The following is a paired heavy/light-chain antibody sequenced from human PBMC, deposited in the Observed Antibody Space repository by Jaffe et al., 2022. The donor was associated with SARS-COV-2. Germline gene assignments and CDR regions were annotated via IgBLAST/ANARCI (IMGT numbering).Light chain of an antibody. J-gene: IGKJ4*01. Sequence: DVQMTQSPSSVSASVGDRVTITCRASQGISSWLAWYQEKPGKAPKLLISAASSLQSGVPSRFSGSGSGTDFTLAISSLQPEDFATYFCQQANSFPLTFGGGTKVEMK. V-gene: IGKV1-12*01. CDR1: QGISSW. CDR2: AAS. CDR3: QQANSFPLT.
Heavy chain of an antibody. V-gene: IGHV3-33*01. Sequence: QVQLVESGGGVVQPGSSLRLSCAASGFSFSSYGMNWVRQAPGKGLEWVAVIWYDGSNRYYADSVKGRFTISRDNSKNTLYLQMNSLRAEDTALYYCARDTADYYDSSGQYRESYYYYGMDVWGQGTTVTVSS. CDR3: ARDTADYYDSSGQYRESYYYYGMDV. CDR1: GFSFSSYG. J-gene: IGHJ6*02. D-gene: IGHD3-22*01. CDR2: IWYDGSNR.